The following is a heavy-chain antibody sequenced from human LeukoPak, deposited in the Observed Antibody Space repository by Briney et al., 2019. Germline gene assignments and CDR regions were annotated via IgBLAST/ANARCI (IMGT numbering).Heavy chain of an antibody. V-gene: IGHV3-48*01. Sequence: GGSLRLSCAASEFTFSSYSMNWVRQAPGKGLEWVSYITNSGNSKSYADSVKGQFTISRDNSKNTLYLQMNSLRAEDTAVYYCAKATRGTYYYDSSGYYPNVYFDYWGQGTLVTVSS. CDR2: ITNSGNSK. J-gene: IGHJ4*02. CDR3: AKATRGTYYYDSSGYYPNVYFDY. CDR1: EFTFSSYS. D-gene: IGHD3-22*01.